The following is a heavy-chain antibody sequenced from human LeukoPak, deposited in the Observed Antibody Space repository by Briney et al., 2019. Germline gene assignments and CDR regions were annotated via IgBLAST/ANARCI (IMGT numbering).Heavy chain of an antibody. J-gene: IGHJ4*02. CDR2: INPNSGGT. Sequence: AASVKVSCKASGYTFTDHYMHWVRPAPGQGLEWMGWINPNSGGTNYAQKSQGRVTMTRDTSISTDYMELSRLRSDDTAVYYCARASYYYDSNGYPGYFFDYWGQGTLVTVSS. D-gene: IGHD3-22*01. V-gene: IGHV1-2*02. CDR3: ARASYYYDSNGYPGYFFDY. CDR1: GYTFTDHY.